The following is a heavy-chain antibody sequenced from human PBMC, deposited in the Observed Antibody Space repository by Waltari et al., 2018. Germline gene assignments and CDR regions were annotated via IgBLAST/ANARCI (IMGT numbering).Heavy chain of an antibody. Sequence: QVQLQESGPGLLKPSETLSLTCAVSGGSIIGPNWWSWVRQSPGEGVECIGEFFHTGSRKYNPSRDSRATIFFDNSNKQFRRRLSFVTAADTAIYFCARHTAEPRMRGFDYWGPGTLVIVSS. J-gene: IGHJ4*02. CDR3: ARHTAEPRMRGFDY. CDR1: GGSIIGPNW. CDR2: FFHTGSR. V-gene: IGHV4-4*02. D-gene: IGHD5-18*01.